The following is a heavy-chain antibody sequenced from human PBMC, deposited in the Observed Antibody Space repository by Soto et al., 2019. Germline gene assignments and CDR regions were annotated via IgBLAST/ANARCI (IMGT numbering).Heavy chain of an antibody. J-gene: IGHJ6*02. CDR1: GYTFTSYG. CDR2: ISAYNGNT. Sequence: QVQLVQSGAAVKKPGASVKVSCKASGYTFTSYGFSWVRQAPGQGLEWMGWISAYNGNTNYAQKLQGRVTMTTDTTTRTAYMELRSLRADDTAVYYWASYHRSSYYYGMDVWGQGTTVTVSS. V-gene: IGHV1-18*01. D-gene: IGHD2-15*01. CDR3: ASYHRSSYYYGMDV.